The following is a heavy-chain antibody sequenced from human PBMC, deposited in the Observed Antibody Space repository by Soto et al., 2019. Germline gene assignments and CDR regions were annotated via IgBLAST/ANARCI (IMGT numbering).Heavy chain of an antibody. CDR1: GGSFSGYY. CDR3: ARLRWEQPWVFDY. CDR2: INHSGST. V-gene: IGHV4-34*01. Sequence: SETLSLTCAVYGGSFSGYYWSWIRQPPGKGLEWIGEINHSGSTNYNPSLKSRVTISVDTSKNQFSLKLSSVTAADTAVFYCARLRWEQPWVFDYWGQGTLVTVSS. J-gene: IGHJ4*02. D-gene: IGHD1-26*01.